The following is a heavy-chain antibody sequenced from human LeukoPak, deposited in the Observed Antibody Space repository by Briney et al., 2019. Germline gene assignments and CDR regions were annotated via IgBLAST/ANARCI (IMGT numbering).Heavy chain of an antibody. CDR2: IIPILGIA. V-gene: IGHV1-69*04. Sequence: SVKVSCKASGGTFSSYAISWVRQAPGQGLEWMGRIIPILGIANYAQEFQGRVTITADKSTSTAYMELSSLRSEDTAVYYCARGPYTAMVPIHWGQGTLVTVSS. CDR1: GGTFSSYA. J-gene: IGHJ4*02. D-gene: IGHD5-18*01. CDR3: ARGPYTAMVPIH.